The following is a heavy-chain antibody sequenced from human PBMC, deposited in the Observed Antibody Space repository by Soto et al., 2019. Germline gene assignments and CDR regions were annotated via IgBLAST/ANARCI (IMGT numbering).Heavy chain of an antibody. CDR3: ARARDYIWGSYRYALYYFDY. Sequence: EVQLVESGGGLVQPGGSLRLSCAASGFTFSSYAMHWVRQAPGKGLEYVSAISSNGGSTYYANSVKGRFTISRDNSKNPLYLQMGSLRAEDMAVYYCARARDYIWGSYRYALYYFDYWGQGTLVTVSS. CDR1: GFTFSSYA. CDR2: ISSNGGST. V-gene: IGHV3-64*01. D-gene: IGHD3-16*02. J-gene: IGHJ4*02.